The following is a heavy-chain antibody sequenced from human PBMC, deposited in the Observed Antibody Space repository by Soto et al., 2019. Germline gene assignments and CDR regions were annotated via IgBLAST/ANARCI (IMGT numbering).Heavy chain of an antibody. D-gene: IGHD2-2*01. CDR1: GYSFTSYW. CDR3: ARHLVGSTRGNFDY. CDR2: IYPYDSDT. V-gene: IGHV5-51*01. Sequence: ESLKISCKTSGYSFTSYWIGWVRQMPGKGMEWMGNIYPYDSDTRYSPSFQGQVTISADTSITTAYLQWSGLRASDTAMYFCARHLVGSTRGNFDYWGQGTLVTVSS. J-gene: IGHJ4*01.